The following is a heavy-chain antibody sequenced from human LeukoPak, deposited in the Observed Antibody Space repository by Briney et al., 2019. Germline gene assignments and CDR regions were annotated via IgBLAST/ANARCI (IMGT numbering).Heavy chain of an antibody. CDR3: AKAFSGTGWYYFGY. D-gene: IGHD6-19*01. J-gene: IGHJ4*02. V-gene: IGHV3-23*01. CDR1: GLTFSTYA. Sequence: WGSLGLSCAASGLTFSTYAMSWVRQAPGKGLEWVSSISGSGGYTYHADSVKRRFSISRDNSKITLYLQMNSLRVEDMAVYYCAKAFSGTGWYYFGYWGQGTLVTVSS. CDR2: ISGSGGYT.